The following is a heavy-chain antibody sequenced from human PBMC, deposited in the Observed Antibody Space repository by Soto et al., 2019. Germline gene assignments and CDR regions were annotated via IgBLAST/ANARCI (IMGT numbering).Heavy chain of an antibody. CDR2: ISYDGSNK. Sequence: QVQLVESGGGVVQPGRSLRVSCAASGFTFRSYAMHWVRQAPGKGLEWVAVISYDGSNKYYADSVKGRFTISRDNSKNTLYLQMNSLRTEDTAVYYCAREYCSRRSCYYLDYWGQGTLVTVSS. CDR1: GFTFRSYA. D-gene: IGHD2-15*01. V-gene: IGHV3-30-3*01. J-gene: IGHJ4*02. CDR3: AREYCSRRSCYYLDY.